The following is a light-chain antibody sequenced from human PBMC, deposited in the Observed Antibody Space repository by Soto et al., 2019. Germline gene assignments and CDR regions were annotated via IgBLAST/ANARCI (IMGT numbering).Light chain of an antibody. CDR2: RDS. V-gene: IGLV1-47*01. J-gene: IGLJ2*01. Sequence: QSVLTQPPSASGTPGQRVTISCSGSSSNIGSNYVSWYQQVPGTAPKLLIYRDSQRPSGGPDRFSGSKSGTSASLAISGLRSEDEADYFCAAWDDSLSGVVFGGGTKLTVL. CDR1: SSNIGSNY. CDR3: AAWDDSLSGVV.